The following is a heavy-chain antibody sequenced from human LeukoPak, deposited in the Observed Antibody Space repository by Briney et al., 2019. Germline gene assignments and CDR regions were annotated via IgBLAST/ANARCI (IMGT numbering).Heavy chain of an antibody. J-gene: IGHJ3*02. Sequence: SVNISCLTSGYTFTAHYMHWVGQAPGQGLEWMGWINPNSGGTNYVQKFQGRVSMTRDTSTNTDYMELSRLTSADTAIYYCARDLRWNYSYQSFDIWGQGTMVIVSS. CDR2: INPNSGGT. D-gene: IGHD3-10*01. V-gene: IGHV1-2*02. CDR1: GYTFTAHY. CDR3: ARDLRWNYSYQSFDI.